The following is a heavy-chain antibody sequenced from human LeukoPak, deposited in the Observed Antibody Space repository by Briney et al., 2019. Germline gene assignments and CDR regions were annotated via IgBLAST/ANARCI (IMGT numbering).Heavy chain of an antibody. V-gene: IGHV3-7*01. D-gene: IGHD3-3*01. CDR3: ARGFLVL. CDR2: IKQDGSAK. J-gene: IGHJ4*02. CDR1: GFTFTSSW. Sequence: GGSLRLSCAASGFTFTSSWMSWVRQAPGKGLEWVANIKQDGSAKYYVDSVKGRFTISRDNAENSLYLQMNSLRAEDTAVYYCARGFLVLWGQGTLVTVSS.